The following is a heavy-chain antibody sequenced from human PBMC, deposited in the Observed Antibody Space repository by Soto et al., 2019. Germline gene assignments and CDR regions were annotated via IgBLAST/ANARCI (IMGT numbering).Heavy chain of an antibody. D-gene: IGHD6-13*01. J-gene: IGHJ5*02. Sequence: QVQLQESGPGLVKPSETLSLTCTVSGVSISSDYWSWIRQSPGKGLEWIGNIFYSGSPNYNPSLTSRVTLSLDTSKNQISLRLNSVTAADTALYYCARGHSSSWGNWFDPWGQGTLVTVSS. CDR2: IFYSGSP. CDR1: GVSISSDY. CDR3: ARGHSSSWGNWFDP. V-gene: IGHV4-59*08.